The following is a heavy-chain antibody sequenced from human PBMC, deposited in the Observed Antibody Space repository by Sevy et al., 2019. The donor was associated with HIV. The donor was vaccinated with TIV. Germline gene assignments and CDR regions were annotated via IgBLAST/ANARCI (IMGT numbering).Heavy chain of an antibody. CDR3: ARSWDYWGQMGY. V-gene: IGHV3-7*03. D-gene: IGHD7-27*01. Sequence: GSLKVSCGASGFTFYKYWNTLVRQAPGKGLEGVAKIKQDGSDKYYMESVKGRFNISRDNTKNSLYLQLNSLRADDTAVYYCARSWDYWGQMGYWGQGTLVTVSS. CDR1: GFTFYKYW. CDR2: IKQDGSDK. J-gene: IGHJ4*02.